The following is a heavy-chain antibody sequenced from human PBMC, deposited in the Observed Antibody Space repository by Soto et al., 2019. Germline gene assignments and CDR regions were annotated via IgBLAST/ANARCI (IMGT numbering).Heavy chain of an antibody. V-gene: IGHV3-9*01. CDR3: AKGSGIAAAGPLAY. J-gene: IGHJ4*02. Sequence: GGSLRLSCAASGFTFDDYAMHWVRQAPGKGLEWVSGISWNSGSIGYADSVKGRFTISRDNAKNSLYLQMNSLRAEDTALYYCAKGSGIAAAGPLAYWGQGTLVTVSS. CDR2: ISWNSGSI. D-gene: IGHD6-13*01. CDR1: GFTFDDYA.